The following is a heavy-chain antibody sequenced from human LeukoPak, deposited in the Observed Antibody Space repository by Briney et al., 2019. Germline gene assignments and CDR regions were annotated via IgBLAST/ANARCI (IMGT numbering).Heavy chain of an antibody. CDR1: GFTFDDYA. CDR2: ISWNSGSI. V-gene: IGHV3-9*01. Sequence: GGSLRLSCAASGFTFDDYAMLWVRQAPGKGLEWVSGISWNSGSIGYADSVKGRFTISRDNAKNSLYLQMNSLRAEDTALYYCAKGTDSSGYSPYGMDVWGQGTTVTVSS. CDR3: AKGTDSSGYSPYGMDV. J-gene: IGHJ6*02. D-gene: IGHD3-22*01.